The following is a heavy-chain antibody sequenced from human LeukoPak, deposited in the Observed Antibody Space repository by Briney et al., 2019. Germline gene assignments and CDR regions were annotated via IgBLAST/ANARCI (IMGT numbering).Heavy chain of an antibody. D-gene: IGHD3-22*01. CDR3: ARGGNNHYYHSNTLVDY. CDR1: GYTLTGYY. Sequence: ASVKVPCKASGYTLTGYYMHWVRQAPGQGLEWMGRINPNSGGTNYAQKFQGRVTMTRDTSISTAYMELSRLRSDDTAVYYCARGGNNHYYHSNTLVDYWGQGTLVTVSS. CDR2: INPNSGGT. J-gene: IGHJ4*02. V-gene: IGHV1-2*06.